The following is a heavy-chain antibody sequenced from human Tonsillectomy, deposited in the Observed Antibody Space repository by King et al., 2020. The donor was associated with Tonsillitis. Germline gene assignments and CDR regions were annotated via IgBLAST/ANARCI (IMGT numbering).Heavy chain of an antibody. V-gene: IGHV3-30*18. CDR1: GFIFSNYA. J-gene: IGHJ3*02. CDR2: ISYDGGFK. D-gene: IGHD2-15*01. Sequence: QLVQSGGGVVQPGRSLRLSCAASGFIFSNYAMLWVRQAPGKGLEWVAFISYDGGFKNFGDSLEGRFTISRDNSQNMLFLQMNSLRDEDTAVYYCAKSLSYCSGGSCYIQDVFDMWGQGTMVTVSS. CDR3: AKSLSYCSGGSCYIQDVFDM.